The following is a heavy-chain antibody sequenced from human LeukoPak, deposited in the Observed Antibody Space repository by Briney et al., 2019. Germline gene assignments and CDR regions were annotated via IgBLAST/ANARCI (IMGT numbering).Heavy chain of an antibody. CDR3: ARRRHNFDFYDV. CDR2: TFYTGRT. CDR1: GDSIISNIYW. D-gene: IGHD3/OR15-3a*01. Sequence: SETLSLTCTVSGDSIISNIYWWDWVRLPPGKGLEWIGATFYTGRTFYSPSLKSRVAISVDTSKNQFSLDLSSATAADTAVYYCARRRHNFDFYDVWGQGTRVTVSS. J-gene: IGHJ3*01. V-gene: IGHV4-39*01.